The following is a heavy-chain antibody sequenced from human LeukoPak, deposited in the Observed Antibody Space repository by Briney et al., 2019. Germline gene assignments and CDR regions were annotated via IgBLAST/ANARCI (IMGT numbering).Heavy chain of an antibody. CDR3: ARSARVVAANGDYFYYYLDV. Sequence: SETLSLTCTVSGGSISSYYWSWIRQPPGKGLEWIGYIHYSGSTNYNPSLKSRVTISVDTSKNQFSLKLSSVTAADTAVYYCARSARVVAANGDYFYYYLDVWGKGTRVTVSS. CDR1: GGSISSYY. CDR2: IHYSGST. J-gene: IGHJ6*03. D-gene: IGHD2-15*01. V-gene: IGHV4-59*01.